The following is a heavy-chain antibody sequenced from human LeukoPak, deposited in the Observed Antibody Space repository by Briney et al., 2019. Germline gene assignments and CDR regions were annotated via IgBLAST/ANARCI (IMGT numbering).Heavy chain of an antibody. V-gene: IGHV1-69*05. J-gene: IGHJ6*03. CDR3: ARVDQTYYYDSSGRDYYYYYMDV. D-gene: IGHD3-22*01. CDR1: GGTFSSYS. Sequence: SVKVSCKASGGTFSSYSISWVRQAPGQGLEWMGVIIPMFGTTTYAQRFQGRVTMTRDMPTSTVYMELSSLRSEDTAVYYCARVDQTYYYDSSGRDYYYYYMDVWGKGTTVTVSS. CDR2: IIPMFGTT.